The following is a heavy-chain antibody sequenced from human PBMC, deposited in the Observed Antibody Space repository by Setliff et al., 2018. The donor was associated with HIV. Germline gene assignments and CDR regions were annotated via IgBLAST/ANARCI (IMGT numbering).Heavy chain of an antibody. CDR3: ASPRSAGTYQGAFYYFLHV. Sequence: ASVKVSCKASGDTFKGYAFTWVRQAPGQGLEWMGDFLAVLRKPTHAERFQGRLTITADESTSTAYMELRDLRPEDTAVYFCASPRSAGTYQGAFYYFLHVWGKGTTVTVSS. CDR1: GDTFKGYA. J-gene: IGHJ6*03. V-gene: IGHV1-69*13. D-gene: IGHD1-26*01. CDR2: FLAVLRKP.